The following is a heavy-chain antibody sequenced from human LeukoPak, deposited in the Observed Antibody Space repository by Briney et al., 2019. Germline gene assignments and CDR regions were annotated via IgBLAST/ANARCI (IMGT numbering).Heavy chain of an antibody. D-gene: IGHD2-8*01. V-gene: IGHV3-21*01. CDR2: ISSSSSYI. J-gene: IGHJ5*02. CDR1: GFTFSSYA. CDR3: ARELILDALDP. Sequence: GGSLRLSCAASGFTFSSYAMHWVRQAPGKGLEWVSSISSSSSYIYYADSVKGRFTISRDNAKNSLYLQMNSLRAEDTAVYYCARELILDALDPWGQGTLVTVSS.